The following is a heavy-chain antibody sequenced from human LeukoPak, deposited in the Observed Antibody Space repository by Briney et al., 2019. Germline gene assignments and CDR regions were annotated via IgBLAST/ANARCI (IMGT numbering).Heavy chain of an antibody. CDR1: GFTFDDYA. J-gene: IGHJ4*02. CDR2: ISWNSGSI. CDR3: AKVGYCSGGSCYFDY. V-gene: IGHV3-9*01. D-gene: IGHD2-15*01. Sequence: GGSLRLSCAASGFTFDDYAMHWVRQAPGKGLEWVSGISWNSGSIGYADSVKGRFTISRDNAKNSLYLQMNSLRAEDTALYYCAKVGYCSGGSCYFDYWGQGTLVTVSS.